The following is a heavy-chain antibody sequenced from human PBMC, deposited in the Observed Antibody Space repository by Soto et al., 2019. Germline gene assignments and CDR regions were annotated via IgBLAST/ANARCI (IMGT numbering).Heavy chain of an antibody. V-gene: IGHV4-34*01. Sequence: QVQLQQWGAGLLKPSETLSLTCAVYGGSFSGYYWSWIRQPPGKGLECIGEINHSGSTNYNPSLKSRFTIEVDPSMNHFSLRPSSVTAADTAVYYCARALPRRVVITWFDRGGQGTLVTVSS. CDR1: GGSFSGYY. CDR3: ARALPRRVVITWFDR. CDR2: INHSGST. D-gene: IGHD3-22*01. J-gene: IGHJ5*02.